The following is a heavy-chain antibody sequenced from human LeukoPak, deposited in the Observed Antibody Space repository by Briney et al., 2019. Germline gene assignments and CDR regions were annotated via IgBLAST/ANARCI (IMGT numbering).Heavy chain of an antibody. Sequence: PGGSLRLSCAASGFTSTSYSINWVRQAPGKGLEWVSSISTSSTYIYYADSVKGRFTISRDSAKNSLYLQMNSLRAEDTAVYYCAREAERGDSSSYYGYYFDYWGQGAMVTVSS. CDR3: AREAERGDSSSYYGYYFDY. CDR1: GFTSTSYS. V-gene: IGHV3-21*01. D-gene: IGHD3-22*01. CDR2: ISTSSTYI. J-gene: IGHJ4*02.